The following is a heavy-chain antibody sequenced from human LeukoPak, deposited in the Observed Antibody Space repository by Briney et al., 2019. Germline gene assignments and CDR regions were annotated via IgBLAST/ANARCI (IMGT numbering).Heavy chain of an antibody. V-gene: IGHV4-39*07. CDR1: GGSISSSSYY. J-gene: IGHJ4*02. D-gene: IGHD3-10*01. CDR2: IYYSGST. CDR3: ARVGGLWFGELFQREIDY. Sequence: SETLSLTCTVSGGSISSSSYYWGWIRQPPGKGLEWIGSIYYSGSTYYNPSLKSRVTISVDTSKNQFSLKLSSVTAADTAVYYCARVGGLWFGELFQREIDYWGQGTLVTVSS.